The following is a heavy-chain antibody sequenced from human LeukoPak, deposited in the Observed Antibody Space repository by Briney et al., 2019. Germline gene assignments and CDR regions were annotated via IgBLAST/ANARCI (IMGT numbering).Heavy chain of an antibody. J-gene: IGHJ4*02. V-gene: IGHV4-4*07. CDR2: FYTSGST. Sequence: SETLSLTCTVSGGSITSYYWSWIRQPAGKGLEWIGRFYTSGSTNYNPSLKSRVTMSVDTSKNQFSLKLTSVTAADTAVYYCARVTSAAAIDYWGQGTLVTVSS. CDR1: GGSITSYY. CDR3: ARVTSAAAIDY. D-gene: IGHD6-13*01.